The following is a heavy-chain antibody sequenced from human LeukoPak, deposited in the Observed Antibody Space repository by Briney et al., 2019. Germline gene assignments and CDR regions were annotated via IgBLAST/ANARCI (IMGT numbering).Heavy chain of an antibody. D-gene: IGHD2-15*01. V-gene: IGHV3-74*01. CDR2: INSDGSST. J-gene: IGHJ4*02. Sequence: GGSLRLPCAASGFTFSSYWMHWVRQAPGKGLVWVSRINSDGSSTSYADSVKGRFTISRDNAQNTLYLQMNSLRAEDTAVYYCARAGGGGPNDYWGQGTLVTVSS. CDR3: ARAGGGGPNDY. CDR1: GFTFSSYW.